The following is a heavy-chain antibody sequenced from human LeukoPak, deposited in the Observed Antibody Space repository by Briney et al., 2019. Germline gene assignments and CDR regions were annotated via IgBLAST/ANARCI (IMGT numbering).Heavy chain of an antibody. CDR2: ISWNSGSI. CDR3: AKVADPIWFGELYWFDP. V-gene: IGHV3-9*01. J-gene: IGHJ5*02. D-gene: IGHD3-10*01. CDR1: GFTFDDYA. Sequence: GGSLRLSCAASGFTFDDYAMHWVRQAPGKGLEWVSGISWNSGSIGYADSVKGRFTISRDNARNSLYLQMNSLRAEDTAVYYCAKVADPIWFGELYWFDPWGQGTLVTVSS.